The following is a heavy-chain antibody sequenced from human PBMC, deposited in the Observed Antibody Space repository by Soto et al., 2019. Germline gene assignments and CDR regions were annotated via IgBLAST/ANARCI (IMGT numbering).Heavy chain of an antibody. Sequence: EVQLVESGGGLVQPGGSLRLSCAASGFTFSSYWMHWVRQAPGKGLVWVSRINSDGSSTSYAASVKGRVTISRDNAKNTLYLQMHSLSAEDTAVYYCARDDDDYPPADYWGQGTLVTVSS. J-gene: IGHJ4*02. V-gene: IGHV3-74*01. CDR3: ARDDDDYPPADY. CDR1: GFTFSSYW. D-gene: IGHD4-17*01. CDR2: INSDGSST.